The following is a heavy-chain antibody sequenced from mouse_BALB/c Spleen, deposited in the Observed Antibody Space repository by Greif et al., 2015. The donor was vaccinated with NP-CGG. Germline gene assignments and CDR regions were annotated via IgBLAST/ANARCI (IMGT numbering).Heavy chain of an antibody. V-gene: IGHV1-18*01. CDR1: GYTFTDYN. D-gene: IGHD2-3*01. CDR2: INPNNGGT. J-gene: IGHJ4*01. Sequence: EVQLQEPGPELVKPGASVKIPCKASGYTFTDYNMDWVKQSHGKSLEWIGDINPNNGGTIYNQKFKGKATLTVDKSSSTAYMELRSLTSEDTAVYYCARREYDGYYDYYAMDYWGQGTSVTVSS. CDR3: ARREYDGYYDYYAMDY.